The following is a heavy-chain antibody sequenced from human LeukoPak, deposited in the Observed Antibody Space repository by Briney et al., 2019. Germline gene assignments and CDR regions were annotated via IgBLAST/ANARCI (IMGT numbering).Heavy chain of an antibody. V-gene: IGHV3-53*01. D-gene: IGHD2-2*01. J-gene: IGHJ4*02. Sequence: PGGSLRLSCVGSGFTVSSNHMDWVRQAPGKGLEWVSIIYSGGTTYYADSVKGRFTISRDNSMNTLYLLMNSLRADDTAVYYCARDSSSHYYFDYWGQGTLVTVSS. CDR1: GFTVSSNH. CDR2: IYSGGTT. CDR3: ARDSSSHYYFDY.